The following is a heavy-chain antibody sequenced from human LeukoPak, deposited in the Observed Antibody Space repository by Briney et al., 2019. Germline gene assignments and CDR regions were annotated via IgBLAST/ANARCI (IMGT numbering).Heavy chain of an antibody. Sequence: ASVKVSCKASGYTFTNYGINWVRQAPGQGLEWLAWISTCTGKTDYAQKLQGRVTLTTDTSTSTAYMELRSLKSDDTAVYYCARGVYYDTSGYYSFDYWGQGTLVAVSS. CDR1: GYTFTNYG. CDR2: ISTCTGKT. V-gene: IGHV1-18*01. CDR3: ARGVYYDTSGYYSFDY. D-gene: IGHD3-22*01. J-gene: IGHJ4*02.